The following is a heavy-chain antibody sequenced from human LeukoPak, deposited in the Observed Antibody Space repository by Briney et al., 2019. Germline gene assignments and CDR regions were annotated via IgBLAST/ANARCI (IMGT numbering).Heavy chain of an antibody. CDR1: GFTFSSYA. V-gene: IGHV3-23*01. J-gene: IGHJ4*02. CDR3: AKFGGLYNWNYYFDY. CDR2: ISGSGGST. Sequence: GGSLRLSCAASGFTFSSYAMSWVRQAPGKGLEWVSAISGSGGSTYYADSVKGRFTISRDNSKNTLYLQMYSLRAEDTAVYYCAKFGGLYNWNYYFDYWGQGTLATVSS. D-gene: IGHD1-7*01.